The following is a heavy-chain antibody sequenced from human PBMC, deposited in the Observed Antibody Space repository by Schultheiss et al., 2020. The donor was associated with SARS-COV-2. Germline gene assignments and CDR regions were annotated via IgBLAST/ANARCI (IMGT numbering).Heavy chain of an antibody. D-gene: IGHD1-26*01. CDR3: ARDRYEWGILNGFDY. J-gene: IGHJ4*02. V-gene: IGHV1-2*02. CDR1: GYTFTGYY. Sequence: ASVKVSCKASGYTFTGYYMHWVRQAPGQGLEWMGWINPNSGGTNYAQKFQGRVTMTRDTSISTAYMELSRLRSDDTAVYYCARDRYEWGILNGFDYWGQGTLVTVSS. CDR2: INPNSGGT.